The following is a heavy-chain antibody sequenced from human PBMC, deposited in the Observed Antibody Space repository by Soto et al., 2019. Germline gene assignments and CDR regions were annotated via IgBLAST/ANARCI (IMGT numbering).Heavy chain of an antibody. CDR1: GFTFSSYG. D-gene: IGHD3-3*01. CDR3: ARERTYYDSWSGYPYYYGIDV. V-gene: IGHV3-33*01. J-gene: IGHJ6*02. Sequence: QVQLVESGGGVVQPGRSLRLSCAASGFTFSSYGMHWVRQAPGKGLEWVAVIWYDGSNKYYADSVKGRFTISRDNSKNTLYLQMNSLRAEDTAVYYCARERTYYDSWSGYPYYYGIDVWGQGTTVTVSS. CDR2: IWYDGSNK.